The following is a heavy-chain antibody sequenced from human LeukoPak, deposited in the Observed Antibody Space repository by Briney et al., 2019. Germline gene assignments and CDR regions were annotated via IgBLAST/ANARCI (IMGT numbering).Heavy chain of an antibody. D-gene: IGHD3-3*01. V-gene: IGHV7-4-1*01. CDR1: GYTFTSYD. Sequence: ASVKVSCKASGYTFTSYDINWVRQAPGQGLEWMGWINTNTGNPSYALDFTGRLVLSLDTSVSTANLHLASLKAEDTAVYYCARIGYNTLDYWGQGTLVTVSS. J-gene: IGHJ4*02. CDR2: INTNTGNP. CDR3: ARIGYNTLDY.